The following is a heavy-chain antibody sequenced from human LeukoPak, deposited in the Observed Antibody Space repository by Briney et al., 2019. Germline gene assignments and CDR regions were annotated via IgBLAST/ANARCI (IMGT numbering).Heavy chain of an antibody. CDR1: GFTFSNYG. J-gene: IGHJ4*02. CDR3: LKGGWATIGPPKD. Sequence: PGGSLRLSCAASGFTFSNYGMRWVRQAPGKGLEWVAVLSSDGSNKYCADSVKGRFTISRDNSKNTVYLQMNNLRPDDSAVYHCLKGGWATIGPPKDWGQGTQVSVSS. V-gene: IGHV3-30*18. CDR2: LSSDGSNK. D-gene: IGHD5-24*01.